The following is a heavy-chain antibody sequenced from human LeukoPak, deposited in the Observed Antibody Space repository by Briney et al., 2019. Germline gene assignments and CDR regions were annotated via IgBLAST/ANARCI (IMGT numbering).Heavy chain of an antibody. J-gene: IGHJ4*02. CDR3: ARGIQLWSFDY. CDR2: INPNSGGT. Sequence: ASVKVSCKASGYTFTGYYMHWVRQAPGQGLEWMGWINPNSGGTNYAKKFQGRVTMTRDTSISTAYMELSRLGSDDTAVYYCARGIQLWSFDYWGQGTLVTVSS. D-gene: IGHD5-18*01. V-gene: IGHV1-2*02. CDR1: GYTFTGYY.